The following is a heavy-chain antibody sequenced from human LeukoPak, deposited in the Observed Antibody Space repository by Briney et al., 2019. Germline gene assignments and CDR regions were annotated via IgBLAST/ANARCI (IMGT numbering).Heavy chain of an antibody. J-gene: IGHJ4*02. CDR1: GYTFTSSG. Sequence: EASVKVSCKASGYTFTSSGIGWVRQAPGQGLEWMGWISGYNGNTNYAQNLQGRVTMTTDTSTTTAYMELRSLRSNDTAVYYCARGVAVADQYYFDYWGQGTLVTVSS. CDR2: ISGYNGNT. V-gene: IGHV1-18*01. CDR3: ARGVAVADQYYFDY. D-gene: IGHD6-19*01.